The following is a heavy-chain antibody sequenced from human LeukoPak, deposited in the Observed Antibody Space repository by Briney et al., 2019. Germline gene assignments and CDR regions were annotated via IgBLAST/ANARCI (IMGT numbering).Heavy chain of an antibody. CDR3: ARPSLWFGELTGAFDI. D-gene: IGHD3-10*01. CDR1: GYSISSGYY. V-gene: IGHV4-38-2*01. J-gene: IGHJ3*02. CDR2: IYHSGST. Sequence: SETLSLTCAVSGYSISSGYYWGWIRQPPGKGLEWIGSIYHSGSTYYNPSLKSRVTISVDTSKNQLSLKLSSVTAADTAVYYCARPSLWFGELTGAFDIWGQGTMVTVSS.